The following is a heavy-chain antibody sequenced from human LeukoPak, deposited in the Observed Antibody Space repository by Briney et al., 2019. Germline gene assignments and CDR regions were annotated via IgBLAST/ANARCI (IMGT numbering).Heavy chain of an antibody. CDR3: ASLIPIAARLYDY. CDR2: IYHSGST. D-gene: IGHD6-6*01. J-gene: IGHJ4*02. Sequence: SETLSLTCAVSGYSISSGYYWGWIRQPPGKGLEWIGSIYHSGSTYYNPSRKSRVTISVDTSKNQFSLKLSSVTAADTAVYYCASLIPIAARLYDYWGQGTLVTVSS. CDR1: GYSISSGYY. V-gene: IGHV4-38-2*01.